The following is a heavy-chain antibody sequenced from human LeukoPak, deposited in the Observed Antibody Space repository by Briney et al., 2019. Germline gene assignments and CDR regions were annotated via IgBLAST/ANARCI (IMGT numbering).Heavy chain of an antibody. V-gene: IGHV4-61*02. D-gene: IGHD5-18*01. CDR3: ARGYTYGHGAMFDY. Sequence: PSETLSLTCTVSGGSISGSNLYWTWIRQPAGKGLEWIGRVHSGGSTDFNPSLNSRVLISLDTSKNQFSLRLSSVTAADTAVYYCARGYTYGHGAMFDYWGQGTLVTVSP. J-gene: IGHJ4*02. CDR1: GGSISGSNLY. CDR2: VHSGGST.